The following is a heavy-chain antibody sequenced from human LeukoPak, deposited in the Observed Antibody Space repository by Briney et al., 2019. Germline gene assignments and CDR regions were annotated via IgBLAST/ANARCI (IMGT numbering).Heavy chain of an antibody. Sequence: PGGSLRLSCAASGFTFSYYWMHWVCQTPGKGPMWVSRINGDGTGTNYADPVKGRFTISRDNAKNTLYLQMNSLRAEDTAVYYCTRDFDAATGYWGQGTLVTVSS. D-gene: IGHD3-9*01. CDR2: INGDGTGT. J-gene: IGHJ4*02. CDR1: GFTFSYYW. V-gene: IGHV3-74*01. CDR3: TRDFDAATGY.